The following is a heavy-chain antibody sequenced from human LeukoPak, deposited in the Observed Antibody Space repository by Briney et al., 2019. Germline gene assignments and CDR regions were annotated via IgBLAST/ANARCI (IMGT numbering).Heavy chain of an antibody. D-gene: IGHD5-12*01. V-gene: IGHV4-39*07. CDR3: ARGLRRFDY. Sequence: SQTLSLTCTVSGDAISGITYYWGWIRQPPGKGLEWIGSTYYSGSAYYNSSLKSRVTISVDTSKNQFSLNLNSVTAADAAVYYCARGLRRFDYWGQGTLVIVSS. CDR2: TYYSGSA. J-gene: IGHJ4*02. CDR1: GDAISGITYY.